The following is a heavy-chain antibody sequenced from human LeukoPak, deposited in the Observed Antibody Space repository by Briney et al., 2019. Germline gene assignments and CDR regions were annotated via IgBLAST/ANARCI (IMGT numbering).Heavy chain of an antibody. CDR1: GFTLISYA. CDR2: IAYNGSND. J-gene: IGHJ5*02. V-gene: IGHV3-30*04. Sequence: GGSLRLSCAASGFTLISYAMNWVRQAPGKGLEWVAVIAYNGSNDYYAEPVKGRFTVSRDNSKNTLYLQMNSLRAEDTAVYYCVRDRRMGIVRQGNWFDPWGQGTLAIVSS. CDR3: VRDRRMGIVRQGNWFDP. D-gene: IGHD1-26*01.